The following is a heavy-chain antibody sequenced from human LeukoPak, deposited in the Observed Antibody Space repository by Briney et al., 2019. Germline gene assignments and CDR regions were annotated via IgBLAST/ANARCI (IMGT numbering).Heavy chain of an antibody. V-gene: IGHV5-51*01. CDR3: ARFPHISSSWPQESYYYYMDV. CDR2: IYPGDSDT. CDR1: GYSFTSYW. Sequence: KHGESLKISCKGSGYSFTSYWIGWVRQMPGKGLEWMGIIYPGDSDTRYSPSFQGQVTISADKSISTAYLHWSSLKASDTAMYYCARFPHISSSWPQESYYYYMDVWGKGTTVTVSS. D-gene: IGHD6-13*01. J-gene: IGHJ6*03.